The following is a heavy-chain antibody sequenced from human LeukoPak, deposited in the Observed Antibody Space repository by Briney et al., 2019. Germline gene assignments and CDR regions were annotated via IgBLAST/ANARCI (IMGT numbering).Heavy chain of an antibody. V-gene: IGHV3-30*02. CDR1: GFTFSSYG. Sequence: PGGSLRLSCAASGFTFSSYGMHWVRQAPGKGLEWVAFIRYDGSNKYYADSVKGRFTISRDNSKNTLYLQMNSLRAEDTVVYYCAKDRDDFWSGYHGVQHDYWGQGTLVTVSS. J-gene: IGHJ4*02. CDR2: IRYDGSNK. D-gene: IGHD3-3*01. CDR3: AKDRDDFWSGYHGVQHDY.